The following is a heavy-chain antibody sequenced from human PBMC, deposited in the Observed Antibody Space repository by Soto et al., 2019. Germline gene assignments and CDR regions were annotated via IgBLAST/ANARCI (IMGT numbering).Heavy chain of an antibody. CDR3: AKDSGCVNNACAYDP. CDR2: ISRGSDYI. Sequence: EVHLVESGGGLVKPGGSLRLTCAASGFIFSDYTMNWARQAPGKGLEWVSSISRGSDYIFYADTVKGRFTISRDNARNSLYLQMTSLRAEDTAVYYCAKDSGCVNNACAYDPWGQGTLVTVSS. CDR1: GFIFSDYT. D-gene: IGHD1-20*01. J-gene: IGHJ5*02. V-gene: IGHV3-21*01.